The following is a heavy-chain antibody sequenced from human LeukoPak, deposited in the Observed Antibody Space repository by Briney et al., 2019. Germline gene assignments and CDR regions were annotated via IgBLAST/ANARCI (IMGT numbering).Heavy chain of an antibody. Sequence: SETLSLTCTVCGGSISSYYWSWIRQPPGKGLEWIGYIYYSGSTNYNPSLKSRVTISVDTSKNQFSLKLSSVTAADTAVYYCARDLIAAAGPGYYYGMDVWGQGTTVTVSS. CDR1: GGSISSYY. D-gene: IGHD6-13*01. J-gene: IGHJ6*02. CDR3: ARDLIAAAGPGYYYGMDV. CDR2: IYYSGST. V-gene: IGHV4-59*01.